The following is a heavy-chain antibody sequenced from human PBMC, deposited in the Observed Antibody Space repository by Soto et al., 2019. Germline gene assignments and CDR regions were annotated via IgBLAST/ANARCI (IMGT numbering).Heavy chain of an antibody. CDR2: ISGYNGNT. Sequence: QVQLVQSGAEVKKPGASVKVSCQASGYTFSNYGFSWARQAPGQGLEWMGWISGYNGNTNYAERLQGRVTMTTDISTSTAYMELKSLRYDDTAVYYCAREGQLGYWGQGTPVTVSS. D-gene: IGHD6-6*01. CDR3: AREGQLGY. CDR1: GYTFSNYG. V-gene: IGHV1-18*01. J-gene: IGHJ4*02.